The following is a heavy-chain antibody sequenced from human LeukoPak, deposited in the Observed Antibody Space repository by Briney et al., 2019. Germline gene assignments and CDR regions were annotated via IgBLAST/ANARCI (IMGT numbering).Heavy chain of an antibody. D-gene: IGHD3-22*01. J-gene: IGHJ5*02. V-gene: IGHV3-21*01. CDR1: GFTFSSYS. CDR2: ISSSSSYI. CDR3: ARSTGSGRHIYYYDSSTKGWFDP. Sequence: GGSLRLSCAASGFTFSSYSMNWVRQAPGKGLEWVSCISSSSSYIYYADSVKGRFTISRDNAKNSLYLQMNSLRAEDTAVYYCARSTGSGRHIYYYDSSTKGWFDPWGQGTLVTVSS.